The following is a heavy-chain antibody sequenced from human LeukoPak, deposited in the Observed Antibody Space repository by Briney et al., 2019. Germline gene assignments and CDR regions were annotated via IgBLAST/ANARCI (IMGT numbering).Heavy chain of an antibody. CDR3: AGGRYYYGSGSYPFDY. CDR1: GGSISSGGYS. D-gene: IGHD3-10*01. V-gene: IGHV4-30-2*01. CDR2: IYHSGST. Sequence: PSETLSLTCAVSGGSISSGGYSWSWIRQPPGKGLEWIGYIYHSGSTYYNPSLKSRVTISVDRSKNQFSLKLSSVTAADTAVYYCAGGRYYYGSGSYPFDYWGQGTLVTVSS. J-gene: IGHJ4*02.